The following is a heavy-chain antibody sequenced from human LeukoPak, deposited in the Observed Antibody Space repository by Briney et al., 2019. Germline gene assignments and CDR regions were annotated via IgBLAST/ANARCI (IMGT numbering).Heavy chain of an antibody. CDR1: GFTLSTYW. CDR2: IKGDGSEK. CDR3: TRDRYGD. J-gene: IGHJ4*02. Sequence: GGSLRLSCAASGFTLSTYWTNWVRQAPGKGLEWVASIKGDGSEKHYVDSVKGRFTISRDNAKNTLYLQMNSLRVEDTALYYCTRDRYGDWGQGTLVTVSS. V-gene: IGHV3-7*05. D-gene: IGHD5-18*01.